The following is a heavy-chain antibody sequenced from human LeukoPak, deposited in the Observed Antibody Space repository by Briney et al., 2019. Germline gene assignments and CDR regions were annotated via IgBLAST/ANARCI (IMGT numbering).Heavy chain of an antibody. D-gene: IGHD3-10*01. V-gene: IGHV1-18*01. Sequence: ASVKVSCKASGYTFTSYGISWVRQAPGQGLEWMGWISAYNGNTNYAQKLQGRVTMTTDTSTSTAYMELRSLRSEDTAVYYCAREDAMVRGVIIQAVTYWGQGTLVTVSS. CDR1: GYTFTSYG. CDR3: AREDAMVRGVIIQAVTY. CDR2: ISAYNGNT. J-gene: IGHJ4*02.